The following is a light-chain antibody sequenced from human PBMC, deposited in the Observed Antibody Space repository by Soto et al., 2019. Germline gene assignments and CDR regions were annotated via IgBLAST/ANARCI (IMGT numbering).Light chain of an antibody. CDR1: SSDVGGYNY. Sequence: QSLLTQPRSVSGSPRQSVTISCTGTSSDVGGYNYVSWYQQHPGKAPKLMIYDVSKRPSGVPDRFSGSKSGNTASLTISGLQAEDEADYYCCSYAGSYTYVFGTGTKVTVL. V-gene: IGLV2-11*01. J-gene: IGLJ1*01. CDR3: CSYAGSYTYV. CDR2: DVS.